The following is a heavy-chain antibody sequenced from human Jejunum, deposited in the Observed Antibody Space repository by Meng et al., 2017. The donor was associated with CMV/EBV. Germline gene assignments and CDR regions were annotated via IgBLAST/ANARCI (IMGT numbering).Heavy chain of an antibody. J-gene: IGHJ4*02. CDR3: ARFAQGYCSSTSCSSRDY. CDR1: SYS. CDR2: ISSSSSYI. Sequence: SYSMNWVRQAPGKGLECVSSISSSSSYIYYADSVKGRFTISRDNAKNSLYLQMNSLRAEDTAVYYCARFAQGYCSSTSCSSRDYWGQGTLVTVSS. D-gene: IGHD2-2*01. V-gene: IGHV3-21*01.